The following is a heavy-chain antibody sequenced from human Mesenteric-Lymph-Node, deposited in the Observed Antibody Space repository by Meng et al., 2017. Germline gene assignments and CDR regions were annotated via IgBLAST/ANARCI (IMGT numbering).Heavy chain of an antibody. CDR2: ISSSGSTI. CDR1: GFTFSSYE. D-gene: IGHD3-16*01. Sequence: GESLKISCAASGFTFSSYEMNWVRQAPGKGLEWVSYISSSGSTIYYADSVKGRFTISRDNAKNSLYLQMNSLRAEDTALYYCARGASMGLGDYWGQGTLVTVSS. J-gene: IGHJ4*02. V-gene: IGHV3-48*03. CDR3: ARGASMGLGDY.